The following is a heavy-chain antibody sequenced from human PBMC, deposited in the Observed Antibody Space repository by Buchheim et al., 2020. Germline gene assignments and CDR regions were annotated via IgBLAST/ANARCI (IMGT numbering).Heavy chain of an antibody. CDR3: ARLTSGSYYGHFDY. CDR2: IYYSGST. CDR1: GGSFSGYY. V-gene: IGHV4-34*01. Sequence: QVQLQQWGAGLLKPSETLSLTCAVYGGSFSGYYWSWIRQPPGKGLEWIGSIYYSGSTYYNPSLKSRVTISVDTSKNQFSLKLSSVTAADTAVYYCARLTSGSYYGHFDYWGQGTL. D-gene: IGHD1-26*01. J-gene: IGHJ4*02.